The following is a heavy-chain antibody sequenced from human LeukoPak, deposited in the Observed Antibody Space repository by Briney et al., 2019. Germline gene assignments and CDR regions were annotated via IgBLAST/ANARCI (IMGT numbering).Heavy chain of an antibody. CDR1: GGSISSVGYS. CDR2: IYHSGST. Sequence: SDTLSLTSAGSGGSISSVGYSWSWIRQPPGKGLEWIGYIYHSGSTYYNPSLKSRVTISVDRSKNQFSLKLSSVTAADTAVYYCARVNDDYYDSSGFDYWGQGTLVTVSS. J-gene: IGHJ4*02. V-gene: IGHV4-30-2*01. D-gene: IGHD3-22*01. CDR3: ARVNDDYYDSSGFDY.